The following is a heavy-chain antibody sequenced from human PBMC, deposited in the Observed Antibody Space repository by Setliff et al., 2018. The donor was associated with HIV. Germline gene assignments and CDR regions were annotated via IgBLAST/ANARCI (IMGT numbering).Heavy chain of an antibody. Sequence: SETLSLTCTVSGYSISSGYYWGWIRQPPGKGLEWIGSIYHSGSTYYNPSLKSRVTISVDTSKNHFSLRMSSVTAADTAMYYCARAGDSRAYYSLDSWGQGTLVTVSS. CDR1: GYSISSGYY. CDR3: ARAGDSRAYYSLDS. D-gene: IGHD3-22*01. CDR2: IYHSGST. J-gene: IGHJ4*02. V-gene: IGHV4-38-2*02.